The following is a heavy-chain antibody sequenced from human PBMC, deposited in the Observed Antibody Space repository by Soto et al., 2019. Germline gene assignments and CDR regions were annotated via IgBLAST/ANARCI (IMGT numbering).Heavy chain of an antibody. Sequence: PGGSLRLSCAASGFTFSNYNMNWVRQAPGKGLEWVSHISGTGVYIHYADAVKGRFTISRDNAKSSVYLQMNSLRAEDTAVYYCAREGALKPFSPWGQGTLVTVSS. V-gene: IGHV3-21*01. CDR2: ISGTGVYI. CDR3: AREGALKPFSP. CDR1: GFTFSNYN. J-gene: IGHJ5*02.